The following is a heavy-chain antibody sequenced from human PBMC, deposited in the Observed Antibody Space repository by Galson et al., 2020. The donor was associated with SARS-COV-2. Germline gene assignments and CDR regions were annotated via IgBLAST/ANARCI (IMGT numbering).Heavy chain of an antibody. CDR2: IYTSGIT. CDR3: ARFTGEGFDY. J-gene: IGHJ4*02. V-gene: IGHV4-4*07. Sequence: ETSETLYLTCTVSGGSISSYYWSWIRQPAGKGLEWLGRIYTSGITNYNPSLKSRVTLSVDTSKNQFSLKLSSVTAADTAVYYCARFTGEGFDYWGQGTLVTVSS. D-gene: IGHD4-17*01. CDR1: GGSISSYY.